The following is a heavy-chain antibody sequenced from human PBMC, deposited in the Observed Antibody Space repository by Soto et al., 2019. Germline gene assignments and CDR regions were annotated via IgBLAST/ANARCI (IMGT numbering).Heavy chain of an antibody. J-gene: IGHJ5*02. Sequence: WETLSLTCTVSGGSISSSSYYWGWIRQPPGKGLEWIGSIYYSGSTYYNPSLKSRVTISVDTSKNQFSLKLSSVTAADTAVYYCARQELILGYCSSTSCLNWFDPWGQGTLVTVSS. CDR1: GGSISSSSYY. CDR3: ARQELILGYCSSTSCLNWFDP. V-gene: IGHV4-39*01. D-gene: IGHD2-2*01. CDR2: IYYSGST.